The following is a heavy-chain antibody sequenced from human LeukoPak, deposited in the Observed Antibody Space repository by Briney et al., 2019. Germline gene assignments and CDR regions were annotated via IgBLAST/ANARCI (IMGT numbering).Heavy chain of an antibody. D-gene: IGHD3-22*01. CDR3: ARSSGYYLDYFDY. CDR1: GFTFSDYY. CDR2: ISSSGSTI. V-gene: IGHV3-11*01. J-gene: IGHJ4*02. Sequence: GGSLRLSCAASGFTFSDYYMSWIRQAPGKGLEWVSYISSSGSTIYYADSVKGRFTISRDNAKNSLYLQMNSLRAEDTALYYCARSSGYYLDYFDYWGQGTLVTVSS.